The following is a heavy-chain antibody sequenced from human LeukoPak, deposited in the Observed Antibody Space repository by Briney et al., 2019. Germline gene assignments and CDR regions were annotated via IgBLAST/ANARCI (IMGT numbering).Heavy chain of an antibody. CDR1: GFTFRSYW. V-gene: IGHV3-7*01. Sequence: GGSLRLSCAASGFTFRSYWMTWVRQSPGKGLEWVANIKEDGSEKNYVDSVKGRFTISRDNAKNSLYLQMNSLRAEDTALYYCARDSADNLDWGQGTLVTVSS. D-gene: IGHD3-9*01. J-gene: IGHJ4*02. CDR3: ARDSADNLD. CDR2: IKEDGSEK.